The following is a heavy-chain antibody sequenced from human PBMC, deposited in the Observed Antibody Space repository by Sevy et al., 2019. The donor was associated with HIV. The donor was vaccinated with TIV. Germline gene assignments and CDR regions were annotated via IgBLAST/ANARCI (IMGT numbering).Heavy chain of an antibody. Sequence: GGSLRLSCAASGFTFSSYAMHWVRQAPGKGLEWVAVISYDGSNKYYADSVKGRFTISRDNSKNTLYLQMNSLRAEDTAVYYCARASNPLYSSCLEYFQHWGQGTLVTVSS. V-gene: IGHV3-30-3*01. CDR1: GFTFSSYA. CDR2: ISYDGSNK. J-gene: IGHJ1*01. CDR3: ARASNPLYSSCLEYFQH. D-gene: IGHD6-19*01.